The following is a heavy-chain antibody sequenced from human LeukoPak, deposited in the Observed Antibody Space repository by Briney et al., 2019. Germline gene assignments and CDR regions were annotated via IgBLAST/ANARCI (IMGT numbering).Heavy chain of an antibody. CDR2: IKSKTDGETT. D-gene: IGHD1-26*01. J-gene: IGHJ3*02. V-gene: IGHV3-15*01. CDR3: ITDPGEWEPI. Sequence: GGSLRLSCAASGLTFSNAWMSWVRQAPGKGLEWVGRIKSKTDGETTDYGAPVKGRFIISRDDSKDTLYLQMNGLKIEDTAVYYCITDPGEWEPISGQGTMVTVSS. CDR1: GLTFSNAW.